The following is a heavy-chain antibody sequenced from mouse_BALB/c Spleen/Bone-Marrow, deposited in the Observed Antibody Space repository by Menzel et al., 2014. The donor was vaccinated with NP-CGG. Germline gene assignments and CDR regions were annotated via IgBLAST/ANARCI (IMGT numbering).Heavy chain of an antibody. J-gene: IGHJ2*01. Sequence: GAELVKPGVSVKLSCKASGYTFTSYWMHWVKQRPGQGHEWIGEIDPSTGRTDYNKKFKSQATLTVDKSSSTAYMHLSNLTSEDSAVYDCARINGYDYWGQGTTLTVSS. CDR3: ARINGYDY. CDR1: GYTFTSYW. D-gene: IGHD2-2*01. CDR2: IDPSTGRT. V-gene: IGHV1S81*02.